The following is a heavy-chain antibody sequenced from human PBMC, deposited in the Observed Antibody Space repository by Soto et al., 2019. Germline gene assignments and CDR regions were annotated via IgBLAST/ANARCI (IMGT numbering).Heavy chain of an antibody. Sequence: QVQLVQSGAEVKTPGSSVKVSCKASGGTFSSYTISWVRQAHGQGLEWMGRIIPILGIANYAQKFQGRVTITADKSTSTDYIELSSLRSEDTAVYYGARDVEQLPTMYFEYWGQGTLVTVSS. CDR3: ARDVEQLPTMYFEY. CDR1: GGTFSSYT. D-gene: IGHD6-13*01. J-gene: IGHJ4*02. V-gene: IGHV1-69*08. CDR2: IIPILGIA.